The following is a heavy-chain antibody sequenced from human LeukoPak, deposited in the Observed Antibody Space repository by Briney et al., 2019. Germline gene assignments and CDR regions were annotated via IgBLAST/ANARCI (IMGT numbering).Heavy chain of an antibody. CDR3: ARGYPSTLYKADYVHPYYLDY. CDR2: IIPMFGTT. Sequence: SVKVSCKASGGTFSSYIIKWVRQAPGQGLEWMGGIIPMFGTTVYAQKFQGRVTITADKSTSTVYMQLSSLRFEDTAVYYCARGYPSTLYKADYVHPYYLDYWGGGTLVTVSS. D-gene: IGHD4-17*01. V-gene: IGHV1-69*06. CDR1: GGTFSSYI. J-gene: IGHJ4*02.